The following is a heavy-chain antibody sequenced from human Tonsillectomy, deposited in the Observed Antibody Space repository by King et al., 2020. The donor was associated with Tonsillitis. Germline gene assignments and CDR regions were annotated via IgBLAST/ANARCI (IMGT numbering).Heavy chain of an antibody. D-gene: IGHD6-13*01. CDR3: ARSYGVYGWYYFDY. CDR1: GGSFSGYY. V-gene: IGHV4-34*01. J-gene: IGHJ4*02. CDR2: INHSGST. Sequence: VQLQQWGAGLLKPSETLSLTCAIYGGSFSGYYWSWIRQPPGKGLEWIGEINHSGSTNYNPSLKSRVTISVDTSKNQFSLQLSSVTAAYTAVYYCARSYGVYGWYYFDYWGQATLVTVSS.